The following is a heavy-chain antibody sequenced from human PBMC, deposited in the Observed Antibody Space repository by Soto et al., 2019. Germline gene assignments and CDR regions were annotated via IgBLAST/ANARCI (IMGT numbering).Heavy chain of an antibody. J-gene: IGHJ4*02. CDR1: GYAFTTYG. CDR2: ISAHNGNT. Sequence: QVHLVQSGAEVKKPGASVKVSCKGSGYAFTTYGITWVRQAPGQGLEWMGWISAHNGNTNYAQKLQGRVPVTRVTSTSTGYMELRSLRSDDTAVYYCARGRYGDYWRQGALVTVSS. D-gene: IGHD1-1*01. V-gene: IGHV1-18*01. CDR3: ARGRYGDY.